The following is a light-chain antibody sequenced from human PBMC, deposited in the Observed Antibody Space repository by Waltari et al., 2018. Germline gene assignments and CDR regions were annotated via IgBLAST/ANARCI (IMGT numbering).Light chain of an antibody. J-gene: IGKJ4*01. V-gene: IGKV2-28*01. Sequence: DIVMTQSPLSLPVTPGEPASISCRSSQSLLHTNGYTYLDWYLQKPGQSPQLLICLGSNRASGVPDRFSGSGSGTDFTLKISRVEAEDVAVYYCMQALQTPLTFGGGTKVEIK. CDR2: LGS. CDR1: QSLLHTNGYTY. CDR3: MQALQTPLT.